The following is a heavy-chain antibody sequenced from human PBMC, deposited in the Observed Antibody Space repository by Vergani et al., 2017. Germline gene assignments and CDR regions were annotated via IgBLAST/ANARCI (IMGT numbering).Heavy chain of an antibody. CDR3: ARDRSDFWRGYLGPYNWFDP. V-gene: IGHV1-46*01. D-gene: IGHD3-3*01. J-gene: IGHJ5*02. Sequence: QVQLVQSGAEVKKPGASVKVSCKADGYTFTSYYMHWVRPAPGQGLEWMGIINPSGGSTSYAQKFQGRVTMTRDTSTSTVYMELSSLRSEDTAVYYCARDRSDFWRGYLGPYNWFDPWGQGTLVTVSS. CDR1: GYTFTSYY. CDR2: INPSGGST.